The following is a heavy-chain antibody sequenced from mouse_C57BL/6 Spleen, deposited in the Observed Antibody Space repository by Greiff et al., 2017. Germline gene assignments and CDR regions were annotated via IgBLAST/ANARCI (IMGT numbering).Heavy chain of an antibody. D-gene: IGHD1-1*01. CDR1: GFTFSSYA. CDR2: ISDGGSYT. CDR3: AREATVVASPFDV. V-gene: IGHV5-4*01. Sequence: EVQGVESGGGLVKPGGSLKLSCAASGFTFSSYAMSWVRQTPEKRLEWVATISDGGSYTYYPDNVKGRFTISRDNAKNNLYLQMSHLKSEDTAMYYCAREATVVASPFDVWGTGTTVTVSS. J-gene: IGHJ1*03.